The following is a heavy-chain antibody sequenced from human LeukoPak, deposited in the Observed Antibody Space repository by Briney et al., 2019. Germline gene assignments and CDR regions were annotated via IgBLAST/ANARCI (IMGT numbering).Heavy chain of an antibody. CDR3: ASIWNRITYYYYYMDV. J-gene: IGHJ6*03. CDR1: GGSISSYY. Sequence: SETLSLTCTVSGGSISSYYWSWIRQPPGKGLEWIGYIYTSGSTNYNPSLKSRVTISVDTSKNQFSLKLSSVTAADTAVYYCASIWNRITYYYYYMDVWGKGTTVTVSS. D-gene: IGHD1-1*01. V-gene: IGHV4-4*09. CDR2: IYTSGST.